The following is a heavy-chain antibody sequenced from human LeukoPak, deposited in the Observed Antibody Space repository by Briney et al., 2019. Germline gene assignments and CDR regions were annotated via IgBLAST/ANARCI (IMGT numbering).Heavy chain of an antibody. V-gene: IGHV3-21*01. CDR1: GFTFSSYS. D-gene: IGHD4-17*01. Sequence: GGSLRLSCAASGFTFSSYSMNWVRQAPGKGLEWVSSISSSSSYIYYADSVKGRFTISRDNAKNSLYLQMNSLRAEDTAVYYCARAPDYGDYFDYWGQGTLVTVSS. J-gene: IGHJ4*02. CDR2: ISSSSSYI. CDR3: ARAPDYGDYFDY.